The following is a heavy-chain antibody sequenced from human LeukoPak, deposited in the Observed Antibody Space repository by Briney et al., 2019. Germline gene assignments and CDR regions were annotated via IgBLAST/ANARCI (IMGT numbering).Heavy chain of an antibody. J-gene: IGHJ4*02. CDR3: ARLPTH. D-gene: IGHD4-17*01. CDR2: INHSGST. V-gene: IGHV4-34*01. Sequence: NTSETLSLTCAVYGGSFSGYYWSWIRQPPGKGLEWIGEINHSGSTNYNPSLKSRVTISVDTSKNQFSLKLSSVTAADTAVYYCARLPTHWGQGTLVTVSS. CDR1: GGSFSGYY.